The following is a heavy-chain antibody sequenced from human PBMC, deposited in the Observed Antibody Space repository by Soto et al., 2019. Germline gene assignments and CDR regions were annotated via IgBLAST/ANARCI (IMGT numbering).Heavy chain of an antibody. J-gene: IGHJ4*02. V-gene: IGHV3-23*01. CDR3: AKEMLTGLFFDY. CDR1: GFTFSSYA. Sequence: LSLTCAASGFTFSSYAMSWVRQAPGKGLEWVSAISGSGGSTYYADSVKGRFTISRDNSKNTLYLQMNSLRAEDTAVYYCAKEMLTGLFFDYWGQGTLVTVSS. CDR2: ISGSGGST. D-gene: IGHD1-20*01.